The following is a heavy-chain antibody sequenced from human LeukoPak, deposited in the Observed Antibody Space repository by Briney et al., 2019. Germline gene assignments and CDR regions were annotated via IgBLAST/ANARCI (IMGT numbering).Heavy chain of an antibody. CDR1: GFTFSSYG. CDR3: ARMTTVTFRWFDP. Sequence: GGSLRLSCAASGFTFSSYGMHWVRQAPGKGLEWVAVISYDGSNKYYADSVKGRFTISRDNSKNTLYLQMNSLRAEDTAVYYCARMTTVTFRWFDPWGQGTLVTVSS. J-gene: IGHJ5*02. D-gene: IGHD4-17*01. CDR2: ISYDGSNK. V-gene: IGHV3-30*03.